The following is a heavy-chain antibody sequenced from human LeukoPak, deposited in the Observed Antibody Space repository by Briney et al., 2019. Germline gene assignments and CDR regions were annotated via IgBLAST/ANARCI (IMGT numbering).Heavy chain of an antibody. V-gene: IGHV4-34*01. CDR1: GGSFSDYY. CDR2: INHSGIT. J-gene: IGHJ6*03. D-gene: IGHD3-10*01. Sequence: SETLSLTCAVYGGSFSDYYWSWIRQPPGKGLEYIGEINHSGITNYNPSLMSRVTMSVDTSKNQFSLKLSSVTAADTAVYYCARAVGSGSFQTYYYYMDVWGKGTTVTISS. CDR3: ARAVGSGSFQTYYYYMDV.